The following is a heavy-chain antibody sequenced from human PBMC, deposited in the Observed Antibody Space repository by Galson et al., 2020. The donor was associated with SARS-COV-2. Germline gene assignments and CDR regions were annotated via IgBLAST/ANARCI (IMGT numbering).Heavy chain of an antibody. J-gene: IGHJ6*03. V-gene: IGHV3-49*03. CDR2: IRSKAYGGTT. Sequence: GESLKISCTASGFTFGDYAMSWFRQAPGKGLEWVGFIRSKAYGGTTEYAASVKGRFTISRDDSKSIAYLQMNSLKTEDTAVYYCTRDFFTIFGYYYYMDVGGKGSTVTVSS. D-gene: IGHD3-3*01. CDR1: GFTFGDYA. CDR3: TRDFFTIFGYYYYMDV.